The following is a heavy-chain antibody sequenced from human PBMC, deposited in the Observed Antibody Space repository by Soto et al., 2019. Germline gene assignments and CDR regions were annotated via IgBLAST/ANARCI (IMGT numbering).Heavy chain of an antibody. CDR2: IYYSGST. V-gene: IGHV4-59*01. J-gene: IGHJ5*02. CDR3: ARSLWFGEPVFDP. D-gene: IGHD3-10*01. Sequence: SETLSLTCTVSGGSISSYYWSWIRQPPGKGLEWIGYIYYSGSTNYNPSLKSRVTISVDTSKNQFSLKLSSVTAADTAVYYCARSLWFGEPVFDPWGQGTLVTVSS. CDR1: GGSISSYY.